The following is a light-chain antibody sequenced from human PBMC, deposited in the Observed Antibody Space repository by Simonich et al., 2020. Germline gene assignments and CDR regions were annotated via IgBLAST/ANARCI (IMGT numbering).Light chain of an antibody. CDR1: QSISSW. CDR2: KAS. Sequence: DIQMTQSPSTLSASVGDRVTITCRASQSISSWLAWYQQKPGKAPKLLIYKASSLESGVTSRFSGSGSETEFTLTISSLQPDDCATYYCQQYNSYSPSYTFGPGTKVDIK. J-gene: IGKJ3*01. V-gene: IGKV1-5*03. CDR3: QQYNSYSPSYT.